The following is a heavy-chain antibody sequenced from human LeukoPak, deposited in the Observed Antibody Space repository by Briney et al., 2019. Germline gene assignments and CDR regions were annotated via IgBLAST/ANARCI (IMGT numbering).Heavy chain of an antibody. CDR1: GGSISSGAYY. CDR3: ARLPGSGYFDY. V-gene: IGHV4-39*01. Sequence: SETLSLTCTVSGGSISSGAYYWGWIRQPPGKGLEWVATIYYTGSMYYNPSLKGRVTVSVDTSKNQFSLKLSSVTAADTAVYYCARLPGSGYFDYWGQGILVTVSS. D-gene: IGHD3-22*01. CDR2: IYYTGSM. J-gene: IGHJ4*02.